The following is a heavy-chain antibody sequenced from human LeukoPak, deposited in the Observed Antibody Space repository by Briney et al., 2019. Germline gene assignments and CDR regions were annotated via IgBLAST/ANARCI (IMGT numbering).Heavy chain of an antibody. J-gene: IGHJ3*02. Sequence: GRSLRLSCAASGFTFSSYAMHWVRQAPGKGLEWVAVISYDGSNKYYADSVKGRFTISRDNSKNTLYLQMNSLRPEDTAVYYCAKEGDYYGSGSYRDGFDIWGQGTRAAVSS. CDR1: GFTFSSYA. V-gene: IGHV3-30*04. CDR3: AKEGDYYGSGSYRDGFDI. D-gene: IGHD3-10*01. CDR2: ISYDGSNK.